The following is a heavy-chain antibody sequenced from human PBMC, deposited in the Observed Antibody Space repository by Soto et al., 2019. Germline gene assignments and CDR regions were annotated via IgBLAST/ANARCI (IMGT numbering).Heavy chain of an antibody. CDR2: INHSGST. J-gene: IGHJ5*02. CDR1: GGSFSGYY. Sequence: QVQLQQWGAGLLKPSETLSLTCAAYGGSFSGYYWSWIRQPPGKGLEWIGEINHSGSTNYNPSLKSRVTISVDTSKNQVSLKLSSVTAADTAIYYCARGGAARPGRWWFDPWGQGTLVTVSS. V-gene: IGHV4-34*02. CDR3: ARGGAARPGRWWFDP. D-gene: IGHD6-6*01.